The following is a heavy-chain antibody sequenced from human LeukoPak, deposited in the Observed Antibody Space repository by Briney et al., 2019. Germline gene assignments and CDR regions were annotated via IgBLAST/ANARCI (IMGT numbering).Heavy chain of an antibody. CDR2: ISSSSSYI. D-gene: IGHD3-22*01. J-gene: IGHJ4*02. Sequence: RGSLRLSCAASGFSVSSNYMSWVRQAPGKGLEWVSSISSSSSYIYYADSVKGRFTISRDNAKNSLYLQMNSLRAEDTAVYYCARDRIYCDSSGFGFWGQGTLVTVSS. V-gene: IGHV3-21*01. CDR1: GFSVSSNY. CDR3: ARDRIYCDSSGFGF.